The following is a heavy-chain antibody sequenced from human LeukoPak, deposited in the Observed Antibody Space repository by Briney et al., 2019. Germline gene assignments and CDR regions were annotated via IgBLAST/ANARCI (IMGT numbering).Heavy chain of an antibody. Sequence: TGGSLRHSCAASGFTFSSYAMSWVRQAPGKGLEWVSAISGSGGSTYYADSVKGRFTISRDNSKNTLYLQMNSLRAEDTAVYYCATSGYSYGYVDYWGQGTLVTVSS. CDR2: ISGSGGST. CDR1: GFTFSSYA. D-gene: IGHD5-18*01. V-gene: IGHV3-23*01. CDR3: ATSGYSYGYVDY. J-gene: IGHJ4*02.